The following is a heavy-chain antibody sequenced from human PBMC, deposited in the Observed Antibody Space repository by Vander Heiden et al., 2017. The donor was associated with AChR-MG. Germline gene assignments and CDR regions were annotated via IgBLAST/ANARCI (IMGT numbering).Heavy chain of an antibody. CDR1: GRSIGRYY. CDR3: ARESPYDSSGYYYDY. J-gene: IGHJ4*02. CDR2: IYYSGST. V-gene: IGHV4-59*01. D-gene: IGHD3-22*01. Sequence: QVQLQESGPGLVKPSENLSLTCTVSGRSIGRYYWSWIRQPPGKGLEWIGYIYYSGSTNYNPSLKSRVTISVDTSKNQFSLKLSSVTAADTAVYYCARESPYDSSGYYYDYWGQGTLVTVSS.